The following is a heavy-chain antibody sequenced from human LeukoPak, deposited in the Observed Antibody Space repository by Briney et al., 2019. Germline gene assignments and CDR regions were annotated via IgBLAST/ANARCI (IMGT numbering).Heavy chain of an antibody. V-gene: IGHV7-4-1*01. Sequence: ASVKVSCKASGYTFTSYSINWVRQAPGQGLEWMGWIDSKTGNPTYAQGFTGRFVFSLDTSVTTAYLQIGSLTAEDTAVYYCARDVGYYDSSGYYLGWFDPWGQGTLVTVSS. CDR3: ARDVGYYDSSGYYLGWFDP. CDR1: GYTFTSYS. J-gene: IGHJ5*02. D-gene: IGHD3-22*01. CDR2: IDSKTGNP.